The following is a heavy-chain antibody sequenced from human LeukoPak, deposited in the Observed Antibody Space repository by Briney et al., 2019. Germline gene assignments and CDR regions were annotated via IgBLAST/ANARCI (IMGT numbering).Heavy chain of an antibody. V-gene: IGHV4-30-4*08. J-gene: IGHJ3*02. CDR1: GGSISSGDYY. Sequence: SQTLSLTCTVSGGSISSGDYYWSWIRQPPGKGLEWIGYIYYSGSTYYNPSLKSRVTISVDTSKNQFSLKLSSVTAADTAVYYCATGTLGPFAFDIWGQGTMVTVPS. D-gene: IGHD3-10*01. CDR2: IYYSGST. CDR3: ATGTLGPFAFDI.